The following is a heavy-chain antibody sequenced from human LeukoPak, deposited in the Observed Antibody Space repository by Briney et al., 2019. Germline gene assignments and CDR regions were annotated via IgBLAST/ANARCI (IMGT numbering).Heavy chain of an antibody. Sequence: GASVKVSCKASGYTFTSYGVSWVRQAPGQGLEWMGNIIPIFGTANYAQKFQGRVTITADESTSTGYMELSSLRSEDTAVYYCARDGRYSTIGDGFDPWGQGTLVTVSS. D-gene: IGHD3-9*01. CDR2: IIPIFGTA. CDR1: GYTFTSYG. CDR3: ARDGRYSTIGDGFDP. J-gene: IGHJ5*02. V-gene: IGHV1-69*13.